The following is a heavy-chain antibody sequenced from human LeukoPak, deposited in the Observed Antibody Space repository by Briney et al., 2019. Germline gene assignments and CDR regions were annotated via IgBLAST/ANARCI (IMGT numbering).Heavy chain of an antibody. D-gene: IGHD6-13*01. CDR3: ARMDSSSWQFDY. CDR1: GFTLSNYG. V-gene: IGHV3-23*01. J-gene: IGHJ4*02. CDR2: ISGSGGST. Sequence: GGSLRLACAVSGFTLSNYGMSWVRQAPRKGLEWVAGISGSGGSTNYADSVKGRFTISRDNPKNTLYLQMNSLRATDTDVYYCARMDSSSWQFDYWGQGTLVTVSS.